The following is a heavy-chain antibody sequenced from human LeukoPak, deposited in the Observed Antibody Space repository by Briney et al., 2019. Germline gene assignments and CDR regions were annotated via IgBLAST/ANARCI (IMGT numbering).Heavy chain of an antibody. D-gene: IGHD6-13*01. CDR3: AYSTLYSSSDSR. Sequence: GGSLRPSCAASGFTFSDYYMSWIRQAPGKGLEWVSYISSSGSTIYYADFVKGRFTISRDNSKNTLYLQMNSLRAEDTAVYYCAYSTLYSSSDSRWGQGTLVTVSS. CDR1: GFTFSDYY. J-gene: IGHJ4*02. CDR2: ISSSGSTI. V-gene: IGHV3-11*01.